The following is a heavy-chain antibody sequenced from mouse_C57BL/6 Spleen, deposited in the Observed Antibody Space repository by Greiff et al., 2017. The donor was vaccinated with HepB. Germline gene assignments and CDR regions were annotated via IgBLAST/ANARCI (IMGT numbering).Heavy chain of an antibody. Sequence: QVQLKESGAELVRPGTSVKMSCKASGYTFTNYWIGWAKQRPGHGLEWIGDIYPGGGYTNYNEKFKGKATLTAAKSSSTAYMQFSSLTSEDSAIYYCALYYYGSSRDYFDYWGQGTTLTVSS. V-gene: IGHV1-63*01. D-gene: IGHD1-1*01. CDR2: IYPGGGYT. J-gene: IGHJ2*01. CDR3: ALYYYGSSRDYFDY. CDR1: GYTFTNYW.